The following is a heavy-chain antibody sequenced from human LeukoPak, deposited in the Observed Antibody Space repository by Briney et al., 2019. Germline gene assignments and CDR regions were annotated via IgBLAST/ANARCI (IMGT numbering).Heavy chain of an antibody. CDR1: GFTFSSYG. CDR2: IWYDGSNK. CDR3: ARTGVYCGGDCYHFDY. Sequence: PGRSLRLSCAASGFTFSSYGMHWVRQAPGKGLGWVAVIWYDGSNKYYADSVKGRFTISRDNSKNTLYLQMNSLRAEDTAVYYCARTGVYCGGDCYHFDYWGQGTLVTVSS. D-gene: IGHD2-21*02. J-gene: IGHJ4*02. V-gene: IGHV3-33*01.